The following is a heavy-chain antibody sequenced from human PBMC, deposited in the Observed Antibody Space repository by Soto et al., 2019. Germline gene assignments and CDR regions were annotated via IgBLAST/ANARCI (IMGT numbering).Heavy chain of an antibody. J-gene: IGHJ4*02. D-gene: IGHD2-2*01. V-gene: IGHV4-59*01. Sequence: KSSETLSLTCTVSGGSISSYYWSWIRQPPGKGLEWVGYIYFTGSTNYNPSLKSRATISIDTSKNQFSLKLNSVTAADTAVYYCARGSCSSASCYTGDYWGQGTLVTVSS. CDR1: GGSISSYY. CDR3: ARGSCSSASCYTGDY. CDR2: IYFTGST.